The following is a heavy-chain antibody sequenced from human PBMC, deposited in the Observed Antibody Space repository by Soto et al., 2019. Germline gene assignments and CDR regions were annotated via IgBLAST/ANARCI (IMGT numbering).Heavy chain of an antibody. CDR1: GGSISHYY. CDR2: ISYSGNP. J-gene: IGHJ4*02. CDR3: ARGVGSSPPRY. Sequence: QVQLQESGPGLVKSSETMSLTCTVSGGSISHYYWSWIRQSPGKGLEWIGYISYSGNPYYNASLKSRVIMSLDTSRNQITLQVASATAADTAVYFCARGVGSSPPRYWGQGTRVSVSS. D-gene: IGHD1-26*01. V-gene: IGHV4-59*01.